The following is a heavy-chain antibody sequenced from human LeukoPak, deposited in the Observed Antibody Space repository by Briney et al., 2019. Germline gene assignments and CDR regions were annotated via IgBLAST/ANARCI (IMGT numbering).Heavy chain of an antibody. D-gene: IGHD3-10*01. CDR1: GGTFSSTT. J-gene: IGHJ4*02. V-gene: IGHV1-46*01. Sequence: ASVKVSCKASGGTFSSTTINWVRQAPGQGLEWMGIINPSGGSTSYAQKFQGRVTMTRDTSTSTVYMELSSLRSEDTAVYYCARDKHGLRIWGQGTLVTVSS. CDR3: ARDKHGLRI. CDR2: INPSGGST.